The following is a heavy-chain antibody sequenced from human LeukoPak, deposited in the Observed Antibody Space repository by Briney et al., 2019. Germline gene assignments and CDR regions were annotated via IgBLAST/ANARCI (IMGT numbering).Heavy chain of an antibody. J-gene: IGHJ4*02. Sequence: SETLSLTCTVSGGSISSYYWSWIRQPPGKGLEWIGYIYYSGSTNYNPSLKSRVTISVDTSKNQFSLKLSSVTAADTAVYYCARADSGCDCRFDYWGQGTLVTVSS. V-gene: IGHV4-59*01. D-gene: IGHD5-12*01. CDR2: IYYSGST. CDR1: GGSISSYY. CDR3: ARADSGCDCRFDY.